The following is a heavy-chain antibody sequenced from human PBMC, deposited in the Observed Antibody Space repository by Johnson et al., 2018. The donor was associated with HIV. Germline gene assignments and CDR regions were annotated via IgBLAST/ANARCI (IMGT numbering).Heavy chain of an antibody. CDR2: ISHDGSNE. V-gene: IGHV3-30-3*01. J-gene: IGHJ3*02. Sequence: QVQLVESGGGVVQPGRSLRLSCAASGFTFSSYTVHWVRQSPGKGLEWVSLISHDGSNEYYADSVKGRFTVSRDNSKNTLYLQMNSLRAEDTAVYYCARPIAARDAFDIWGQGTMVTVSS. D-gene: IGHD6-6*01. CDR1: GFTFSSYT. CDR3: ARPIAARDAFDI.